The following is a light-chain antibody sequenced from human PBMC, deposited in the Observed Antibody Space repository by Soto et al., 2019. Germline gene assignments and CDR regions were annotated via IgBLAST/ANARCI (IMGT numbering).Light chain of an antibody. Sequence: EIVLTQSPGTLSLSPGERATLYCRASQSLNRDLAWYQQKPGQSPRLLIFGASIRATGIPARFSGSGSGPEFTLTIGSLQSEDFAIYYCHQYNRWPRTFGQGTKVDIK. J-gene: IGKJ1*01. V-gene: IGKV3-15*01. CDR3: HQYNRWPRT. CDR2: GAS. CDR1: QSLNRD.